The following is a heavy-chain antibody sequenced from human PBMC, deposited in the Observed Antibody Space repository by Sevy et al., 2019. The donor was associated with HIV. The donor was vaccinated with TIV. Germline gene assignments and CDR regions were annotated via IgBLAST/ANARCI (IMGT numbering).Heavy chain of an antibody. CDR2: INQHGSDK. J-gene: IGHJ4*02. V-gene: IGHV3-7*01. CDR3: ASDYS. Sequence: GGSLRLSCAGSGFIFSNFWMTWVRQGPGKGLEWVATINQHGSDKYYVDSVKGRFTISRDNAKNSVYLQMSSLRVKDTAMYYCASDYSWGQGTLVTVSS. CDR1: GFIFSNFW.